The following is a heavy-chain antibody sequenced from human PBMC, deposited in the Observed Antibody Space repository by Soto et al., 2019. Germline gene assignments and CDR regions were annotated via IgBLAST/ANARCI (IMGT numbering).Heavy chain of an antibody. CDR1: GFTFSSYD. V-gene: IGHV3-13*01. CDR3: ARGPTEYCSGGSCYRDGAFDI. Sequence: EVQLVESGGGLVQPGGSLRLSCAASGFTFSSYDMHWVRQATGKGLEWVSAIGTAGDTYYPGSVKGRFTISRENAKXXLXLXXNSRRAGDTAVYYCARGPTEYCSGGSCYRDGAFDIWGQGTMVTVSS. CDR2: IGTAGDT. D-gene: IGHD2-15*01. J-gene: IGHJ3*02.